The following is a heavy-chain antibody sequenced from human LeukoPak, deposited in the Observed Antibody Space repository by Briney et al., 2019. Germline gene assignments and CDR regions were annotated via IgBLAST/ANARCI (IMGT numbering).Heavy chain of an antibody. CDR1: GFTFSNYD. CDR2: IKTKNDGGTT. D-gene: IGHD7-27*01. CDR3: TSTLGY. J-gene: IGHJ4*02. V-gene: IGHV3-15*01. Sequence: GGSLRLSCAASGFTFSNYDMHWVRQAPGKGLEWVGRIKTKNDGGTTDYAAPVKGRFTISRDDSKNTLYLQMSSLRTEDTAVYYCTSTLGYWGQGTLVTVSS.